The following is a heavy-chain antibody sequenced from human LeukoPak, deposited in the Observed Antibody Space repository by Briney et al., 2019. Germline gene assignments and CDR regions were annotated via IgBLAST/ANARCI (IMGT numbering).Heavy chain of an antibody. CDR2: IYSSGST. CDR1: GGSISSSYYY. D-gene: IGHD2-2*01. V-gene: IGHV4-39*07. CDR3: ARGGSRIVVVPAALTYYFDY. Sequence: SETLSLTCTVSGGSISSSYYYWGWIRQPPGKGLEWIGSIYSSGSTYYNPSLKSRVTISVDTSKNQFSLKLSSVTAADTAVYYCARGGSRIVVVPAALTYYFDYWGQGTLVTVSS. J-gene: IGHJ4*02.